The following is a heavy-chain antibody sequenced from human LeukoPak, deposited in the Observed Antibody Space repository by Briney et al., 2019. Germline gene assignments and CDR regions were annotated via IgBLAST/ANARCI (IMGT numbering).Heavy chain of an antibody. D-gene: IGHD4-17*01. CDR3: VRGSYGAYDY. V-gene: IGHV3-21*01. CDR2: ISSSSSYI. J-gene: IGHJ4*02. Sequence: GGSLGLSCAASGFTFSSYSMNWVRQAPGKGLEWVSSISSSSSYIYYADSVKGRFTISRDNAKYSLYLQMNSLRAEDTAVYYCVRGSYGAYDYWGQGSLVTVSS. CDR1: GFTFSSYS.